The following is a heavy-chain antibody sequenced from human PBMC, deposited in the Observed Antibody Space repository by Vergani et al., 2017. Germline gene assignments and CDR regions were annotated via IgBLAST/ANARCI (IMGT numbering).Heavy chain of an antibody. CDR3: ARSLHWGPFDI. V-gene: IGHV3-33*01. Sequence: QVQLVESGGGVVQPGRSLRLSCAASGFTFSSYGMHWVRQAPGKGLEWVAVIWYDGSNKYYADSVKGRFTISRDNSKNTLYLEMNRLRAEDTAVYYCARSLHWGPFDIGGQGTMVTVSS. D-gene: IGHD7-27*01. J-gene: IGHJ3*02. CDR2: IWYDGSNK. CDR1: GFTFSSYG.